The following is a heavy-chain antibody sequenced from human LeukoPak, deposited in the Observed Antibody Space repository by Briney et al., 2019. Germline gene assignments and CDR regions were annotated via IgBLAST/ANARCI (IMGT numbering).Heavy chain of an antibody. CDR1: GGSISSSSYY. CDR2: IYYTGST. CDR3: ARQMEYDFWSGSHLDY. Sequence: SETLSLTCTVSGGSISSSSYYWGWIRQPPGKGLEWIGSIYYTGSTYYNPSLKSRVTISVDTSKNHFSLKLSSVTAADTAVYYCARQMEYDFWSGSHLDYWGQGTLVTVSS. J-gene: IGHJ4*02. D-gene: IGHD3-3*01. V-gene: IGHV4-39*01.